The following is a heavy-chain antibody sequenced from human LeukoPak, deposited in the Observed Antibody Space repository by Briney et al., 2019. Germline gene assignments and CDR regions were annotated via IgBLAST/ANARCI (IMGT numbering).Heavy chain of an antibody. CDR1: GFTFSNYA. D-gene: IGHD6-19*01. V-gene: IGHV3-23*01. CDR3: AGYTSGWVYGMDV. Sequence: GGSLRLSCAASGFTFSNYAMIWVRQAPGKGLEWVSSISGRGGSTYYAGSVKGRFTISRDNSKNTLSLQMDSLRSEDTAVYYCAGYTSGWVYGMDVWGQGTTVTVSS. CDR2: ISGRGGST. J-gene: IGHJ6*02.